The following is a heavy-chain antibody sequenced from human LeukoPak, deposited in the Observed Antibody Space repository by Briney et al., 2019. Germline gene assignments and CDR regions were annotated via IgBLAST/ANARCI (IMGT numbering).Heavy chain of an antibody. J-gene: IGHJ4*02. CDR2: IYYSGST. Sequence: SETLSLTCTVSGGSISGGGYYWSWIRQHPGKGLEWIGYIYYSGSTYYNPSLKSRVTISVDTSKNQFSLKLSSVTAADTAVYYCARDDYDSSGSVGYWGQEALVTVSS. CDR1: GGSISGGGYY. CDR3: ARDDYDSSGSVGY. D-gene: IGHD3-22*01. V-gene: IGHV4-31*03.